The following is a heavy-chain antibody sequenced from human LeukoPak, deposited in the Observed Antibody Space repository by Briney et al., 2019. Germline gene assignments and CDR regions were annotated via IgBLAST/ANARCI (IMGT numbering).Heavy chain of an antibody. CDR1: GYTFTGYY. D-gene: IGHD3-3*01. Sequence: ASVKVSCKVSGYTFTGYYMHWVRQAPGQGLEWMGWINPNSGGTNYAQKFQGRVTMTRDTSISTAYMELSRLRSDDTAVYYCARYISVGWSGYYWWFDPWGQGTLVTVSS. V-gene: IGHV1-2*02. CDR3: ARYISVGWSGYYWWFDP. J-gene: IGHJ5*02. CDR2: INPNSGGT.